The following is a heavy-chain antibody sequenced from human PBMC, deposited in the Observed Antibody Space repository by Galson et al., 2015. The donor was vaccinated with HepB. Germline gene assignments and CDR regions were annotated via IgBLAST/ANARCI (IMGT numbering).Heavy chain of an antibody. V-gene: IGHV3-74*01. CDR2: INSDGSST. CDR3: ARIRIFGVASDY. D-gene: IGHD3-3*01. J-gene: IGHJ4*02. CDR1: GFTFSSYW. Sequence: SLRLSCAASGFTFSSYWMHWVRQAPGKGLVWVSRINSDGSSTSYADSVKGRFTISRDNAKNTLYLQMNSLRAEDTAVYYCARIRIFGVASDYWGQGTLVTVSS.